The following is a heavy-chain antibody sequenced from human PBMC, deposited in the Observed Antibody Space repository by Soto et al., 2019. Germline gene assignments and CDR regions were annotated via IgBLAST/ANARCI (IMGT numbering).Heavy chain of an antibody. CDR1: GGTFSSYA. V-gene: IGHV1-69*13. J-gene: IGHJ4*02. CDR3: ARTEYSYGEKPAIDY. Sequence: SVKVSCKASGGTFSSYAISWVRQAPGQGLEWMGGIIPIFGTANYAQKFQGRVTITADESTSTAYMELSSLRSEDTAMYYCARTEYSYGEKPAIDYWGQGTLVTVSS. D-gene: IGHD5-18*01. CDR2: IIPIFGTA.